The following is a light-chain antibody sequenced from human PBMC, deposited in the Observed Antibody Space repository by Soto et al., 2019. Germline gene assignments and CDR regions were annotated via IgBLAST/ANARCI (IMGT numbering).Light chain of an antibody. CDR2: AAS. J-gene: IGKJ4*01. V-gene: IGKV1-9*01. Sequence: IQLTQTPSSLSASVGDRVTITCRASQDIVIYLAWYQQKPGEXPKXXIYAASTLYGGVPSRFRGSGSGTDLAITITSLQAEDFETDYGQQLRMYPSTFGGGTKVDIK. CDR3: QQLRMYPST. CDR1: QDIVIY.